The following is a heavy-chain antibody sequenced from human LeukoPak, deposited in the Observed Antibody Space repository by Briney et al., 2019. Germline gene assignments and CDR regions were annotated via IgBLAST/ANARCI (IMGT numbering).Heavy chain of an antibody. CDR1: GFTFDDYG. D-gene: IGHD4-17*01. J-gene: IGHJ6*03. V-gene: IGHV3-20*04. CDR2: INWNGGST. Sequence: GGSLRLSCAASGFTFDDYGMSWVRQAPGKGLEWVSGINWNGGSTGYADSVKGRFTISRDNAKNSLYLQMNSLRAEDTALYYCARGQTTVTTPYYYYYMDVWGKGTTVTVSS. CDR3: ARGQTTVTTPYYYYYMDV.